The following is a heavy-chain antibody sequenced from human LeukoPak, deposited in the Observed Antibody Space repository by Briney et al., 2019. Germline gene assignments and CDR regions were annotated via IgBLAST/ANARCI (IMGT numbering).Heavy chain of an antibody. V-gene: IGHV4-39*01. CDR1: GGSISSSSYY. J-gene: IGHJ4*02. CDR2: IYYSGST. D-gene: IGHD5-12*01. Sequence: SETLSLTCTVSGGSISSSSYYWGWIRQPPGKGLEWIGSIYYSGSTYYNPSLKSRVTISVDTSKNQFSLKLSSATAADTAVYYCARSSGYVSYFDYWGQATLVTVS. CDR3: ARSSGYVSYFDY.